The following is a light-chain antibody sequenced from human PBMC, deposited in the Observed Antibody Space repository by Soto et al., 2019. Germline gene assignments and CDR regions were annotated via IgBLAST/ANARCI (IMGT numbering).Light chain of an antibody. CDR3: SSYTSSSTYV. CDR1: SSDVGGYNY. J-gene: IGLJ1*01. CDR2: DVS. V-gene: IGLV2-14*01. Sequence: QSALTQPDSVSGSPGQSITISCTGTSSDVGGYNYVSWYQQHPGKAPKLMIYDVSNRPSGVSNRFSGSKSGNTASLTISGLQSEDEADYYCSSYTSSSTYVFGTGTKGTVL.